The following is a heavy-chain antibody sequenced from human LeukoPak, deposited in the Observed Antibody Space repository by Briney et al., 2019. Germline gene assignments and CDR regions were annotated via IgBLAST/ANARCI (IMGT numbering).Heavy chain of an antibody. Sequence: ASVKVSCKASGYTFTGYYMHWVRQAPGQGLEWMGWINPNSGGTNYAQKFQGRVTMTRDTSISTAYMELSRLRSDDTAVYYCAREGEVELCYYYYYMDVWGKGTTVTVSS. CDR3: AREGEVELCYYYYYMDV. V-gene: IGHV1-2*02. CDR1: GYTFTGYY. D-gene: IGHD1-7*01. J-gene: IGHJ6*03. CDR2: INPNSGGT.